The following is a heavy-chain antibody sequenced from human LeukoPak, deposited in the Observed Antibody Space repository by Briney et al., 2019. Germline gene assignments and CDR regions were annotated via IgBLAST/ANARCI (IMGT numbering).Heavy chain of an antibody. J-gene: IGHJ4*02. CDR3: ARDLGGYSGPSAY. D-gene: IGHD5-12*01. V-gene: IGHV3-23*01. Sequence: GGSLRLSCAASGFTFSSYGMSWVRQAPGKGLEWVSAISGSGGSTYYADSVKGRFTISRDNSKNTLYLQMNTLRADDTAVYYCARDLGGYSGPSAYWGQGTLVTVSS. CDR1: GFTFSSYG. CDR2: ISGSGGST.